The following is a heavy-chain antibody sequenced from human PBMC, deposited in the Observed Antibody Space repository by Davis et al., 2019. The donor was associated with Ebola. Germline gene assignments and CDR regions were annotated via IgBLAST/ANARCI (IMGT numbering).Heavy chain of an antibody. Sequence: GESLKISCAASGFTFSSFAMHWVRQAPGKGLEWVGLILYDGSDQYYADSVKGRFTISRDNSRNTLYLQVSSLRIEDTAVYYCAREGSEMALDLWGRGTLVTVSS. J-gene: IGHJ2*01. V-gene: IGHV3-30*04. D-gene: IGHD5-24*01. CDR3: AREGSEMALDL. CDR1: GFTFSSFA. CDR2: ILYDGSDQ.